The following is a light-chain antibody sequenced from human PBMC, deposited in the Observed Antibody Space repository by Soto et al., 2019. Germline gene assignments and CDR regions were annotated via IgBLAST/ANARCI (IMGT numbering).Light chain of an antibody. CDR1: QSVTSTY. V-gene: IGKV3-20*01. J-gene: IGKJ4*01. Sequence: EIVLTQSPGTLSLSPGERATLSCRASQSVTSTYLAGYQQKPGQAPRLLIYGVSTRATDLPDRFSGSGSGPDFPLTNSRLEPEDFAVYNCQHYSRSPEVSFGGGPKVEIK. CDR2: GVS. CDR3: QHYSRSPEVS.